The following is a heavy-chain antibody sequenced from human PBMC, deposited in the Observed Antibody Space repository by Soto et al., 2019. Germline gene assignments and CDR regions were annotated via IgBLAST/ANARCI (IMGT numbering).Heavy chain of an antibody. CDR3: ARVGIAAAATKPYNWFDP. J-gene: IGHJ5*02. V-gene: IGHV4-34*01. Sequence: SETLSLTCAVYGGSFSGYYRSWIRQPPGKGLEWIGEINHSGSTNYNPSLKSRVTISVDTSKNQFSLKLSSVTAADTAVYYCARVGIAAAATKPYNWFDPWGQGTLVTVSS. CDR2: INHSGST. D-gene: IGHD6-13*01. CDR1: GGSFSGYY.